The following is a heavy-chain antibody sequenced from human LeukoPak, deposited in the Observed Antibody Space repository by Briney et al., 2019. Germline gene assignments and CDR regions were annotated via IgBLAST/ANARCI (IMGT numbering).Heavy chain of an antibody. D-gene: IGHD3-3*01. Sequence: PSETLSLTCTVATYSISSSSYYYGWIRQPPEKGLEWIGSIYYTGNTYYNPSLKSRVTISVDTSKNQFSLKLSSVTAADTAVYYCARDMRTRRTLGYDFWSGFSFDYWGQGTLVTVSS. J-gene: IGHJ4*02. CDR3: ARDMRTRRTLGYDFWSGFSFDY. V-gene: IGHV4-39*07. CDR1: TYSISSSSYY. CDR2: IYYTGNT.